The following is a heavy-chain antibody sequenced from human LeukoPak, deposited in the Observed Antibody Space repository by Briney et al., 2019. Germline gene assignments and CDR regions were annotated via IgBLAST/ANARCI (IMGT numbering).Heavy chain of an antibody. V-gene: IGHV3-23*01. CDR1: GFTFSSYA. CDR2: ISGSGGRT. Sequence: GGSLRLSCAASGFTFSSYAMTWVRQAPGKGLEWVSGISGSGGRTNYADSVKGRFTISRDNSKNTLYLQMNSLRAEDTAVYYCAKDAAGPVDYWGKGTLVTVSS. CDR3: AKDAAGPVDY. J-gene: IGHJ4*02. D-gene: IGHD6-25*01.